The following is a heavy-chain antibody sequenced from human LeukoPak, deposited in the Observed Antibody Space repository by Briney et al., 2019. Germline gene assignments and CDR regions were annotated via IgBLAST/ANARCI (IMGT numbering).Heavy chain of an antibody. CDR1: AYTFTSYY. D-gene: IGHD2-2*01. Sequence: ASLKGSCKASAYTFTSYYIHWMRQAPVQGPEWMVIINPSEGSTGYAQDFQDRVTLSRDASTSTVYMELSGLRSEDTAVYYCARSIRTCSSTSCYSYFAFDIWGQGKMVTVSS. CDR2: INPSEGST. V-gene: IGHV1-46*01. CDR3: ARSIRTCSSTSCYSYFAFDI. J-gene: IGHJ3*02.